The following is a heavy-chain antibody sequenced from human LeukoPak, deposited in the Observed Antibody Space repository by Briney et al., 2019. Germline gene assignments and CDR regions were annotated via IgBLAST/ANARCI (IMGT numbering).Heavy chain of an antibody. Sequence: AGGSLRLSCAASGFTFSSYSMNWVRQAPGKGLEWVSSISSSSSYVYYADSVKGRFTISRDNAKNSLYLQMNSLRAEDTAVYYCARDRSGGGDYWGQGTLVTASS. CDR2: ISSSSSYV. V-gene: IGHV3-21*01. J-gene: IGHJ4*02. CDR1: GFTFSSYS. CDR3: ARDRSGGGDY. D-gene: IGHD3-16*01.